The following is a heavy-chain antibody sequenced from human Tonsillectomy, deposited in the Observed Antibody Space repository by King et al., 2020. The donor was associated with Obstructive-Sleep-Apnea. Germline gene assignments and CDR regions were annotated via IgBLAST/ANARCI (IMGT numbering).Heavy chain of an antibody. J-gene: IGHJ4*02. D-gene: IGHD2-15*01. V-gene: IGHV4-34*01. Sequence: VQLQQWGAGLLKPSETLSLTCAVYGGSFSGYYWSWIRQPPGKGLEWIGEINHSGSTNYNPSLKSRVTISVDTSKNQFSLKLSSVTAADTAVYYCARGGCSGGSCHPDYWGQGTLVTVSS. CDR1: GGSFSGYY. CDR2: INHSGST. CDR3: ARGGCSGGSCHPDY.